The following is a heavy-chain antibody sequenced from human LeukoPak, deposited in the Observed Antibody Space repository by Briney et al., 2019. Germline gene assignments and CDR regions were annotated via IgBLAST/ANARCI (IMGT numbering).Heavy chain of an antibody. CDR3: ASLGEMATITEMYYFDY. Sequence: GASVKVSCKASGGTFSSYAISWVRQAPGQGLEWMGGIIAIFGTANYAQKFQGRVTITADESTSTDYMELSSLRSEDTAVYYCASLGEMATITEMYYFDYWGQGTLVTVSS. D-gene: IGHD5-24*01. CDR1: GGTFSSYA. J-gene: IGHJ4*02. CDR2: IIAIFGTA. V-gene: IGHV1-69*01.